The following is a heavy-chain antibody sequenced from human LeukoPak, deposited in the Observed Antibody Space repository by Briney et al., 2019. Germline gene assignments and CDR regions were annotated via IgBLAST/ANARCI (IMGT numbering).Heavy chain of an antibody. CDR3: ARDRGSCGYDAFDI. CDR2: IYHSGST. V-gene: IGHV4-38-2*02. D-gene: IGHD1-26*01. Sequence: SETLSLTCTVSGYSISSGYYWGWIRQPPGKGLEWIGSIYHSGSTYYNPSLKSRVTISVDTSKNQFSLKLSSVTAADTAVYYCARDRGSCGYDAFDIWGQGTMVTVSS. J-gene: IGHJ3*02. CDR1: GYSISSGYY.